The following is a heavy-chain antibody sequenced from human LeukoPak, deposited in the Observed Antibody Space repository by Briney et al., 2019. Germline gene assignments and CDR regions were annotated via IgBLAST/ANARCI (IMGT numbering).Heavy chain of an antibody. D-gene: IGHD3-22*01. CDR1: GFTFSSYW. CDR2: IKKDGNEA. Sequence: GGSLRLSCAGSGFTFSSYWMNWVRQAPGKGLEWVAIIKKDGNEAFYVDSVKGRFTISRDNVENSLYLQMNSLRVEETAVYYCMGGHGWLPENWGQGTLVTVSS. J-gene: IGHJ4*02. CDR3: MGGHGWLPEN. V-gene: IGHV3-7*01.